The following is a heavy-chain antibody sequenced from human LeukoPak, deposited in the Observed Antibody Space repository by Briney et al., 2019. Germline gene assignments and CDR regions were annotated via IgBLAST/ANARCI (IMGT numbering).Heavy chain of an antibody. CDR2: IYYSGST. D-gene: IGHD3-16*01. J-gene: IGHJ4*02. V-gene: IGHV4-31*11. Sequence: SETLSLTCAVSGGSIRDYQWSWIRQHPGKGLEWIGYIYYSGSTYYNPSLKSRVTISVDTSKNQFSLKLSSVTAADTAVYYCASLVWGAYYFDYWGQGTLVTVSS. CDR1: GGSIRDYQ. CDR3: ASLVWGAYYFDY.